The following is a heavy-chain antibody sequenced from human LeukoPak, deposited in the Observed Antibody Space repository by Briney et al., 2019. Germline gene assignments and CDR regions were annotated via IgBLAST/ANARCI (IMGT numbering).Heavy chain of an antibody. J-gene: IGHJ4*02. CDR3: ARLPRSGRATYYFDY. Sequence: GESLKISCKGSGYSFTGYWIGWVRQMPGKGLEWMGIIYPGDSDTRYSPSFQGQVTISADKSISTAYLQWSSLKASDTAMYYCARLPRSGRATYYFDYWGQGTLVTVSS. D-gene: IGHD3-10*01. CDR1: GYSFTGYW. CDR2: IYPGDSDT. V-gene: IGHV5-51*01.